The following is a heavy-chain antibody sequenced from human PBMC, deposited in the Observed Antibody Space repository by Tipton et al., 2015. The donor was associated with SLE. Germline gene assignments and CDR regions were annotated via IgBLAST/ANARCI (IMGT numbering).Heavy chain of an antibody. D-gene: IGHD5-12*01. Sequence: TLSLTCTVSGGSISSYYWSWIRQPPGKGLEWIGYIYYSGSTNYNPSLKSRVTISVDTSKNQFSLKLSSVTAADPAGYYCARDTRGLATIWGAFDIWGQGTMVTVSS. CDR2: IYYSGST. J-gene: IGHJ3*02. CDR1: GGSISSYY. CDR3: ARDTRGLATIWGAFDI. V-gene: IGHV4-59*01.